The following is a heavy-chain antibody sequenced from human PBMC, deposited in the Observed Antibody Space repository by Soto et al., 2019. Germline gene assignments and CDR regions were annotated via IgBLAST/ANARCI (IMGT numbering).Heavy chain of an antibody. CDR2: VSYDGSFK. V-gene: IGHV3-30*18. CDR3: AKDSDQLLFDYYYYVMDV. CDR1: GFTFSKFG. D-gene: IGHD2-2*01. J-gene: IGHJ6*02. Sequence: QVQLVESGGGVVQPGGSLRLSCEASGFTFSKFGIHWVRQAPGKGLEWVAVVSYDGSFKYYADSVKGRFTISRDNSKNTLYLQMNSLRPEDTALYYCAKDSDQLLFDYYYYVMDVWGQGTTVTVSS.